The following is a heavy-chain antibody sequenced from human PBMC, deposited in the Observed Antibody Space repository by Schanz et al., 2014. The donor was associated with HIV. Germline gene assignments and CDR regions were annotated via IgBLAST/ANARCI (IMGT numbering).Heavy chain of an antibody. CDR2: IWYDGSKK. D-gene: IGHD3-22*01. V-gene: IGHV3-33*06. CDR3: AKDRTWDYYDSSGYPYDFDY. J-gene: IGHJ4*02. CDR1: GFTFSSYG. Sequence: QVQLVESGGGVVQPGRSLRLSCAASGFTFSSYGMHWVRQAPGKGLEWVAVIWYDGSKKYYADSVKGRFTISRDNSKNTLYLQMNSLRAEDAAVYYCAKDRTWDYYDSSGYPYDFDYWGQGPRSPSPQ.